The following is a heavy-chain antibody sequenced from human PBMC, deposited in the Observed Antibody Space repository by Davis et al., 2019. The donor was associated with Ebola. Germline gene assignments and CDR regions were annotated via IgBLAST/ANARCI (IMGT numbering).Heavy chain of an antibody. CDR2: INAGNGDT. V-gene: IGHV1-3*01. CDR3: AITPSGSWPTGYYYYMDV. Sequence: ASVKVSCKASGYTFSSYAIHWVRQAPGQRLEWMGWINAGNGDTKYSQKFQGRVTFTRDTSASTAYMELSSLRSEDTAVYYCAITPSGSWPTGYYYYMDVWGKGTTVTVSS. D-gene: IGHD6-13*01. CDR1: GYTFSSYA. J-gene: IGHJ6*03.